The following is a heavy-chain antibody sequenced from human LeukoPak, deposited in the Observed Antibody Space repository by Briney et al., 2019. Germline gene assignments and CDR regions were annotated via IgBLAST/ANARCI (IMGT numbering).Heavy chain of an antibody. CDR2: IYYSGST. V-gene: IGHV4-59*01. CDR1: GGSISSNY. J-gene: IGHJ4*02. CDR3: ARDTSRAVADY. D-gene: IGHD6-19*01. Sequence: PSETLSLTCTVSGGSISSNYWSWIRQPPGKGLEWIGYIYYSGSTNYNPSLKSRVTISVDTSKNQFSLKLSSVTAADTAVYYCARDTSRAVADYWGQGTLVTVSS.